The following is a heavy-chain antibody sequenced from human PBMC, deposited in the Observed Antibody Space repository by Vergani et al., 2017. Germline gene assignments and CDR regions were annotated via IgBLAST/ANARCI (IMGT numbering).Heavy chain of an antibody. CDR1: GSSISSSSYY. J-gene: IGHJ5*02. D-gene: IGHD3-22*01. CDR2: IYYSGST. CDR3: ARYYSSGYPYNWFDP. V-gene: IGHV4-61*05. Sequence: QLQLQESGPGLVKPSETLSLTCTVSGSSISSSSYYWGWIRQPPGKGLEWIGYIYYSGSTNYNPSLKSRVTISVDTSKNQFSLKLSSVTAADTAVYYCARYYSSGYPYNWFDPWGQGTLVTVSS.